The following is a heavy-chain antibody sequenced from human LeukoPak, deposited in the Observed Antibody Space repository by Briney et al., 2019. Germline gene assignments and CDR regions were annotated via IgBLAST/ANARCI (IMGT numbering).Heavy chain of an antibody. CDR1: GFTLSSYA. CDR3: AKDLDSSSRTPDY. J-gene: IGHJ4*02. D-gene: IGHD6-13*01. CDR2: ISGSGGST. V-gene: IGHV3-23*01. Sequence: GGSLRLSCAASGFTLSSYAMSWVRQAPGKGLEWVSAISGSGGSTYYADSVKGRFTISRDNSKNTLYLQMYSLRAEDTAVYYCAKDLDSSSRTPDYWGQGTLVTVSS.